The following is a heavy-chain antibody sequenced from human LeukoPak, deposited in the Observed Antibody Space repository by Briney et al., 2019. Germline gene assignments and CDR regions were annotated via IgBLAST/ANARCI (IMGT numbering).Heavy chain of an antibody. J-gene: IGHJ4*02. CDR2: IKEDGSAT. Sequence: GGSLRLSCAASGFTFSTYWMTWVRQAPGKGPEWVANIKEDGSATYYVDSVRGRFTISRDNSKNSMYLQMSSLRAEDTAIYYCAEVESSYCRIWGQGTLVTVSS. CDR3: AEVESSYCRI. D-gene: IGHD3-10*01. CDR1: GFTFSTYW. V-gene: IGHV3-7*05.